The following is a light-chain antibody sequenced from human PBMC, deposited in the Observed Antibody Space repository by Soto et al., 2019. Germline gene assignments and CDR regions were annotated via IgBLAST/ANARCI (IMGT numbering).Light chain of an antibody. V-gene: IGLV2-23*01. J-gene: IGLJ3*02. CDR1: SSDVGSYNL. CDR2: EGS. CDR3: CSYAGSSTLV. Sequence: QSVLTQPAFVSGSPGQSITISCTGTSSDVGSYNLVSWYQQHPGKAPKLMIYEGSKRPSGVSNRFSGSKSGNTASLTISGLQAEDEADYYCCSYAGSSTLVFGGGTKLTVL.